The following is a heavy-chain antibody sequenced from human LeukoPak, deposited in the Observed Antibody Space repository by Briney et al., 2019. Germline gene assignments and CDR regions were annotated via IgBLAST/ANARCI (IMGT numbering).Heavy chain of an antibody. V-gene: IGHV4-39*07. CDR3: ARGRRGYGYVVY. CDR1: GGPLTSDSHY. Sequence: SETLSLTRAVSGGPLTSDSHYYSWIRHPPGEGLEEIGSLHGGLIFYKSSLTSRATISVDSSTSQFSLKLNSVTAADTAVYYCARGRRGYGYVVYWGQGILVTVSS. D-gene: IGHD5-18*01. J-gene: IGHJ4*02. CDR2: LHGGLI.